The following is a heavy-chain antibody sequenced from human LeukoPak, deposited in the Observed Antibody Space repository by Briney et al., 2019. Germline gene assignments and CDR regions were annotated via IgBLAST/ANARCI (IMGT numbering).Heavy chain of an antibody. CDR2: ISGSGGST. CDR3: AKGPKNSSGWYKRPGESADFDY. CDR1: GFTFSSYA. V-gene: IGHV3-23*01. D-gene: IGHD6-19*01. Sequence: GGSLRLACAASGFTFSSYAMSWVRQAPGKGLEWVSAISGSGGSTYYADSVKGRFTISRDNSKNTLYLQMNSLRAEDTAVYYCAKGPKNSSGWYKRPGESADFDYWGQGTLVPVSS. J-gene: IGHJ4*02.